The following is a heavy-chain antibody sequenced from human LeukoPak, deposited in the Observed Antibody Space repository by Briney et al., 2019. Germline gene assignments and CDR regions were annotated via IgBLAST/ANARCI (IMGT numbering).Heavy chain of an antibody. J-gene: IGHJ5*02. V-gene: IGHV4-61*02. CDR1: GGSISSGSYY. CDR2: ISTSGST. D-gene: IGHD3-22*01. CDR3: ARDTSSGYYYDSSGLNWFDP. Sequence: SQTLSLTCTVSGGSISSGSYYWRWLRQPAGTGLEWIGRISTSGSTNYNPSLKSRVTISVDTSKSQFSLKLSSVTAADTAVYYCARDTSSGYYYDSSGLNWFDPWGQGTLVTVSS.